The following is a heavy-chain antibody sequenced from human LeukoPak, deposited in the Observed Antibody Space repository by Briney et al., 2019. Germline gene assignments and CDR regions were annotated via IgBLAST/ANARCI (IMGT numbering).Heavy chain of an antibody. CDR3: ASPTPYYYDSSGYVGMDV. D-gene: IGHD3-22*01. CDR2: IYYSGST. V-gene: IGHV4-39*01. Sequence: SETLSLTCTVSGGSISSSSYYWGWIRQPPGKGLEWIGSIYYSGSTYYNPSLKSRVTISVDTSKNQFSLKLSSVTAADTAVYYCASPTPYYYDSSGYVGMDVWGQGTSVTVSS. CDR1: GGSISSSSYY. J-gene: IGHJ6*02.